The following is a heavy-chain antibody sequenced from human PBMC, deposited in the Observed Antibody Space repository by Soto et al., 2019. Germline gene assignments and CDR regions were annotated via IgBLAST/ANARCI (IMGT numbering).Heavy chain of an antibody. CDR2: IYPGDSDT. Sequence: GESLKISCTGVGYSFTSYWIGWVRQMPGKGLEWMGIIYPGDSDTRYSPSFQGQVTISADKSITTAYLQWSSLKASDTAMYYCARGYCTTAICDPWFDPWGQGTLVTVSS. V-gene: IGHV5-51*01. J-gene: IGHJ5*02. D-gene: IGHD2-8*01. CDR3: ARGYCTTAICDPWFDP. CDR1: GYSFTSYW.